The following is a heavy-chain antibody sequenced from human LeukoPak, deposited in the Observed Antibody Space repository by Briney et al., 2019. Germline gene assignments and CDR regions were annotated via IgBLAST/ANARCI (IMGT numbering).Heavy chain of an antibody. Sequence: SETLSLTCDVYGGSFSGYYWSWIRQPPGKGLEWIGEINHSGSTKYNPSLKSRVTLSVDTAKNQFSLKLSSVTAADTAVYYCARGLARQLVQSRYFQHWGQGTLVTVSS. CDR3: ARGLARQLVQSRYFQH. CDR1: GGSFSGYY. D-gene: IGHD6-13*01. CDR2: INHSGST. J-gene: IGHJ1*01. V-gene: IGHV4-34*01.